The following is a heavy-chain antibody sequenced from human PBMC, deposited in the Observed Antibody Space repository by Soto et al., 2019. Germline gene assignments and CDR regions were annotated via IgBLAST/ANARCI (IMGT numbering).Heavy chain of an antibody. CDR3: ASPRPGYHRPFC. CDR1: GFTSSSYA. D-gene: IGHD2-2*01. V-gene: IGHV3-23*01. CDR2: ISGSGGST. Sequence: PGGSLRLSCAPSGFTSSSYAMSWVRQPPGKGLEWVSAISGSGGSTYYADSVKGRFTISRDNSKNTLYRQMNSLRAEDTAVYYCASPRPGYHRPFCWGQGTLVTVSS. J-gene: IGHJ4*02.